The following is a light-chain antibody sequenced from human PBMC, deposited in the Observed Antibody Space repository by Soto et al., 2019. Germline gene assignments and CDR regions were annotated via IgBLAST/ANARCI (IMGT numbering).Light chain of an antibody. CDR1: QSISSN. Sequence: DMQMTKSASSLSASVGYRVTITCRASQSISSNLNWHQQKPGKAPKVLIYAASSLQSGVPSRFSGSGSGTDFTLTISSLQPEDFAPYYCQQSYSIPYTFGQGTKLEIK. J-gene: IGKJ2*01. CDR2: AAS. V-gene: IGKV1-39*01. CDR3: QQSYSIPYT.